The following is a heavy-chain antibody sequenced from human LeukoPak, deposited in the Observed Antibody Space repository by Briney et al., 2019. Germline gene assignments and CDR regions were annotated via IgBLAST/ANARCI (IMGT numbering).Heavy chain of an antibody. V-gene: IGHV3-21*01. J-gene: IGHJ4*02. D-gene: IGHD6-13*01. CDR3: ARRSALRPAGTLDY. Sequence: PGGSLRLSCAASGFTFSSYSMNWVRQAPGKGLEWVSSISSSSSYIYYADSVKGRFTISRDNAKNSLYLQMNSLRAEDTAVYYCARRSALRPAGTLDYWGQGTLVTVSS. CDR1: GFTFSSYS. CDR2: ISSSSSYI.